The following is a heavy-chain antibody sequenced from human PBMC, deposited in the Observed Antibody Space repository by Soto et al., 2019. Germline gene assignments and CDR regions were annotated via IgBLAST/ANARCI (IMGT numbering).Heavy chain of an antibody. CDR1: GFTFSSYS. D-gene: IGHD6-6*01. V-gene: IGHV3-21*01. CDR3: ARDLLYSSSWGPTYYYYGMDV. Sequence: GGSLRLSCAASGFTFSSYSMNWVRQAPGKGLEWVSSISSSSSYIYYADSVKGRFTISRDNSKNTLYLQMNSLRAEDTAVYYCARDLLYSSSWGPTYYYYGMDVWGQGTTVTVSS. CDR2: ISSSSSYI. J-gene: IGHJ6*02.